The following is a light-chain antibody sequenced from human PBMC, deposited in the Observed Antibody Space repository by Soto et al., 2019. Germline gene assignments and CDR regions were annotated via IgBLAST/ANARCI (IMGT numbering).Light chain of an antibody. V-gene: IGLV2-14*01. Sequence: QSALTQPASVSGSPGQSITISCTGTSSDVGGYNYVSWYQQHPGKAPKLMIYDVSNRPSGVSNRFSGSKSGNTASLTISGLQAEGEADYYCSSYTSSSTPLFGGGTKVPS. CDR1: SSDVGGYNY. CDR2: DVS. J-gene: IGLJ2*01. CDR3: SSYTSSSTPL.